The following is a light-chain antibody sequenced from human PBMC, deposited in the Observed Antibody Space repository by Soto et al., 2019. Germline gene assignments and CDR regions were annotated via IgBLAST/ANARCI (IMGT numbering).Light chain of an antibody. CDR1: QSIITW. CDR2: GAS. J-gene: IGKJ1*01. CDR3: QQYNTYPGT. V-gene: IGKV1-5*03. Sequence: DIQMTQSPSTLSASVGDRVTITCRASQSIITWLDWYQQKPGQAPKLLIFGASNLQSGVPLRFRGSGSGTDFTLTISSLQPDDFATYYCQQYNTYPGTFGQGTKVEIK.